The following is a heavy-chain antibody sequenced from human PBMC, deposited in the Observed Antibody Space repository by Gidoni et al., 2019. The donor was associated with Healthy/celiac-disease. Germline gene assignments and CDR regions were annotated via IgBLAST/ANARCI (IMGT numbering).Heavy chain of an antibody. J-gene: IGHJ5*02. CDR3: AGDPDWGWFDP. V-gene: IGHV4-39*07. CDR1: GGSISSSSYY. Sequence: QLQLQESGPGLVTPSETLSRHCTVSGGSISSSSYYWGWIRQPPGEGLEWIGSIYYSGSTYYNPSLKSRVTIAVDTSKNQFSLKLSSVTAADTAVYYCAGDPDWGWFDPWGQGTLVTVSS. CDR2: IYYSGST. D-gene: IGHD3-9*01.